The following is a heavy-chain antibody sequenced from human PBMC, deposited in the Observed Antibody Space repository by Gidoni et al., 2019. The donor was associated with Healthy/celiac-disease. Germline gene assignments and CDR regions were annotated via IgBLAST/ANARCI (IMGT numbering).Heavy chain of an antibody. CDR1: SISSYY. Sequence: SISSYYWSWIRQPPGKGLEWIGYIYYSGSTNYNPSLKSRVTISVDTSKNQFSLKLSSVTAADTAVYYCARSWATSWFDPWGQGTLVTVSS. CDR2: IYYSGST. D-gene: IGHD7-27*01. V-gene: IGHV4-59*01. J-gene: IGHJ5*02. CDR3: ARSWATSWFDP.